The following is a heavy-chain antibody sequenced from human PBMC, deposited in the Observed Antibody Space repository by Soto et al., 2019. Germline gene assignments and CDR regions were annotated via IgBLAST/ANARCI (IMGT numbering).Heavy chain of an antibody. V-gene: IGHV3-23*01. CDR1: GFTFSSYA. Sequence: GGSLRLSCAASGFTFSSYAMSWVRQAPGKGLEWVSAISGSGGSTYYADSVKGRFTISRDNSKNTLYLQMNSLRAEETAEYYCAKGVPISLRFLEWFLLRSAFDYWGQGTLVTVSS. CDR2: ISGSGGST. D-gene: IGHD3-3*01. J-gene: IGHJ4*02. CDR3: AKGVPISLRFLEWFLLRSAFDY.